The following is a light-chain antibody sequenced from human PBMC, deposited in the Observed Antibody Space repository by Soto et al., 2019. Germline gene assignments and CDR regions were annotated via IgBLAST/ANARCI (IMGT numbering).Light chain of an antibody. Sequence: DLQMTQSPSTLSASLGDRATITCGASQSISGSLAWYQQKPGTAPKLLIYHASSLESGVPSRFSGRGSGTQFTLAISSLQPDDFETYYCQRYNTFSGTFGPGTKVDNK. CDR2: HAS. J-gene: IGKJ1*01. V-gene: IGKV1-5*01. CDR1: QSISGS. CDR3: QRYNTFSGT.